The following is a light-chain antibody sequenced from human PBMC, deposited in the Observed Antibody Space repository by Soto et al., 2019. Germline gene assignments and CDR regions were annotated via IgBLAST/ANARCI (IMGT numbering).Light chain of an antibody. V-gene: IGKV1-6*01. CDR3: LQDYGDSWT. CDR1: RDVGSD. CDR2: AAS. Sequence: QMTQSPSSLSASVGEKIIITCRASRDVGSDVSWYQQKPGQAPKLLIYAASNLYTGVPSRFNRSPTGTEINLTISSLQPEDFASYYCLQDYGDSWTFGQGTKVEIE. J-gene: IGKJ1*01.